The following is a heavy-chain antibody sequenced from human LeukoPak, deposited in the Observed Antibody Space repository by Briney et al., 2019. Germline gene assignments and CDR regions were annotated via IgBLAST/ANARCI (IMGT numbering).Heavy chain of an antibody. D-gene: IGHD2-15*01. V-gene: IGHV3-66*01. CDR3: EREISRFGS. J-gene: IGHJ4*02. CDR1: GLPHSSYY. CDR2: IYKGGST. Sequence: GRSLRLLCSPCGLPHSSYYLLWLRQAPPKGVEWVASIYKGGSTHYAVSVKGRFTISRDNPNTTLYHQMHSLRAEDTAVYYCEREISRFGSWGQGRLVTV.